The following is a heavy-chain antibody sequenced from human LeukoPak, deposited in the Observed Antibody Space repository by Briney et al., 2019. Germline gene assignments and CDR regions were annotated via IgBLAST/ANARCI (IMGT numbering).Heavy chain of an antibody. CDR1: GYTFTSYY. J-gene: IGHJ4*02. CDR2: INHSGGST. Sequence: ASVKVSCKASGYTFTSYYMHWVRQAPGQGLEGMGIINHSGGSTSYSQKFQGRVTMTRDTSTSTVYMELSSLRSAATAVYYCAVEGHSSGWSNFDYWGQGNLATASS. CDR3: AVEGHSSGWSNFDY. D-gene: IGHD6-19*01. V-gene: IGHV1-46*01.